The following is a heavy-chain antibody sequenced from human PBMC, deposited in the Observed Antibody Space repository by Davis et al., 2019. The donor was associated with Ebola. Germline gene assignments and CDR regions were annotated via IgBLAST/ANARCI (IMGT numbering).Heavy chain of an antibody. CDR1: GYTFNSFG. CDR2: ISSYNGNT. V-gene: IGHV1-18*01. Sequence: AASVKVSCKASGYTFNSFGYSWVRQAPGRGLEWVGWISSYNGNTNYAQRFHGRVTMTTDRSTSTVYMEVRSLRFEDTAVYYCGRDTNLRGYDYEGFDYWGQGTLVTVSS. J-gene: IGHJ4*02. CDR3: GRDTNLRGYDYEGFDY. D-gene: IGHD5-12*01.